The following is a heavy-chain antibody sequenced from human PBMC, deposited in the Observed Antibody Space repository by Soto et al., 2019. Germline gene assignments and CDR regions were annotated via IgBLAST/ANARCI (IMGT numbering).Heavy chain of an antibody. CDR2: ISYSGDNT. J-gene: IGHJ4*02. CDR1: GFTFSSYA. D-gene: IGHD3-22*01. V-gene: IGHV3-23*01. CDR3: AKAREAMIVVVTPTDY. Sequence: PGGSLRLSCAASGFTFSSYAMSWVRQAPGKGLEWVPAISYSGDNTYYADSVKGRFTISRDSSKNTLYLQMNSLRAEDTAVYYCAKAREAMIVVVTPTDYWGQGTLVTVSS.